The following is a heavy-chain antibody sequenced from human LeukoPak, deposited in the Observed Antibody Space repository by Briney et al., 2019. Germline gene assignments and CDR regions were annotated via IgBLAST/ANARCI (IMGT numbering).Heavy chain of an antibody. J-gene: IGHJ5*02. D-gene: IGHD4-17*01. CDR3: AKGTSYGDYVYNWLDP. CDR2: ISGSGGST. V-gene: IGHV3-23*01. Sequence: PGGSLRLSCAASGFTFSSYAMRWVRQAPGKGLEWVSAISGSGGSTYYADSVKGRFTISRDNSKNTLYLQMNSLRAEDTAVYYCAKGTSYGDYVYNWLDPWGQGTLVTISS. CDR1: GFTFSSYA.